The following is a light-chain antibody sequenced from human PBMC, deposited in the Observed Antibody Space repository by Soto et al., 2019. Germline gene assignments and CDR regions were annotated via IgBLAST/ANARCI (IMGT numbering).Light chain of an antibody. V-gene: IGKV3-11*01. CDR1: QGVSSY. Sequence: IAVTQAPATLSSSPWERATLSCRASQGVSSYLAWYQQKPGQAARLLNYDAYNRATGIPARLSGSGSGTSFTLSISSLETEDFAFYDCQQRKNWPPDLTFGGGTKVDI. CDR2: DAY. J-gene: IGKJ4*01. CDR3: QQRKNWPPDLT.